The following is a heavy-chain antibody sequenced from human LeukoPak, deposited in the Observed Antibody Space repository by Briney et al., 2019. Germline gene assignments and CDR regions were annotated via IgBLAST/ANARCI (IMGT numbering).Heavy chain of an antibody. V-gene: IGHV1-8*01. Sequence: GASVKVSCKASGYTFTSYDINRVRQATGQGLEWMGWMNPNSGNTGYAQKFQGRATMTRNTSISTAYMELSSLRSEDTAVYYCARGLGGGYVNPSDYWGQGTLVTVSS. D-gene: IGHD5-12*01. CDR1: GYTFTSYD. CDR3: ARGLGGGYVNPSDY. CDR2: MNPNSGNT. J-gene: IGHJ4*02.